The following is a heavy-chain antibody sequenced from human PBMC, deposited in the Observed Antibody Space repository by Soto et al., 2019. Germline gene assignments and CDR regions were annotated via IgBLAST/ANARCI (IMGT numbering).Heavy chain of an antibody. CDR1: GLTFKRYW. CDR2: INTDGSNT. D-gene: IGHD2-15*01. Sequence: PGWSLRLSCAGSGLTFKRYWMHWVRHAPGKGLVWVSHINTDGSNTNYADSVKGRFTISRDNAKSTLFLQMNSLRDEDTAVYYCAREFCSGGNCYTYYFDPWGQGIPVTVSS. V-gene: IGHV3-74*01. J-gene: IGHJ5*02. CDR3: AREFCSGGNCYTYYFDP.